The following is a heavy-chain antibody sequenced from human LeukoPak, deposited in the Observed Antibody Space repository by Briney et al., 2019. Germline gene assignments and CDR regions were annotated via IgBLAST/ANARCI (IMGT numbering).Heavy chain of an antibody. J-gene: IGHJ4*02. CDR2: ISSGGRT. Sequence: PSETLSLTCTVSGDSFSSYHWSWLRQPPGKGLEWIGYISSGGRTSYNPSLQSRVTISVDTSKNQFSLKLSSVTAADTAVYYCARVGRGDNTWGSYYCDHWGQGTLVSVSS. V-gene: IGHV4-59*01. CDR3: ARVGRGDNTWGSYYCDH. D-gene: IGHD3-16*01. CDR1: GDSFSSYH.